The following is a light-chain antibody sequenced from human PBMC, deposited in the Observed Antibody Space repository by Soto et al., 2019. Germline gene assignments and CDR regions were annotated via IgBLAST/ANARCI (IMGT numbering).Light chain of an antibody. V-gene: IGKV1-5*03. CDR2: QAS. CDR1: QSIGSY. J-gene: IGKJ1*01. CDR3: QQYNTFWT. Sequence: DIQMTQSPSTLSASVGDRVTITCRASQSIGSYLAWYQQKPGKAPKLLIYQASNLESGVPSTFSGSGSGTEFTLTISSLQPDYFAIYYCQQYNTFWTFGQGTRVEIK.